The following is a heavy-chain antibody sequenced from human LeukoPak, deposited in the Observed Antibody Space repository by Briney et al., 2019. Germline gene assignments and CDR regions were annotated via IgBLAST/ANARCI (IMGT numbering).Heavy chain of an antibody. J-gene: IGHJ4*02. D-gene: IGHD3/OR15-3a*01. Sequence: PGGSLRLSCAASGFTMSHYGVSWVRQAPGKGLEWISGIRSAVETTHYADSVKGRLIISRDNSKNALSLQLNNLRPEDTALYYCAKHFCTGLDCSLFDSWGQGTLVTVSS. CDR3: AKHFCTGLDCSLFDS. V-gene: IGHV3-23*01. CDR2: IRSAVETT. CDR1: GFTMSHYG.